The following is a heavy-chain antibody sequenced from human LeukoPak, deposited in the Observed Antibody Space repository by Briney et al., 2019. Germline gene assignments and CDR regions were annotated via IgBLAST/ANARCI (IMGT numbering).Heavy chain of an antibody. D-gene: IGHD1-26*01. Sequence: GGSLRLSCAASGFTFSSYSMNWVRQAPGKGLEWVSSISSSSSYIYCADSVKGRFTISRDNAKNSLYLQMNSLRAEDTAVYYCARGASGSYYTLFDYWGQGTLVTVSS. CDR1: GFTFSSYS. J-gene: IGHJ4*02. CDR3: ARGASGSYYTLFDY. V-gene: IGHV3-21*01. CDR2: ISSSSSYI.